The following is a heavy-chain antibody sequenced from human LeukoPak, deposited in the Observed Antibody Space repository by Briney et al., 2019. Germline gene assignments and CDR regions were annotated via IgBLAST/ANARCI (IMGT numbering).Heavy chain of an antibody. CDR3: AKGQEFLEWIYDY. J-gene: IGHJ4*02. CDR2: ISGAGGSI. Sequence: GGSLRLSCAASGFSFSDYAMTWVRQPPGKGLEWVSGISGAGGSINYGDSVKGRFTISRDNSKNTLFLQLSGLRAEDTAVYYCAKGQEFLEWIYDYWGQGTLVTVSS. CDR1: GFSFSDYA. V-gene: IGHV3-23*01. D-gene: IGHD3-3*01.